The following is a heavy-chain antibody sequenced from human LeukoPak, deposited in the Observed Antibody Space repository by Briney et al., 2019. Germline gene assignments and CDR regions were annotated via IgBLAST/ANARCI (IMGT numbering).Heavy chain of an antibody. J-gene: IGHJ5*02. CDR3: ARGAAEGLDR. D-gene: IGHD6-13*01. CDR2: ISAGNGNT. V-gene: IGHV1-3*01. Sequence: ASVKVSCKASGYTFTSYAIHWVRQAPGQRLEWMGWISAGNGNTKYSQKFQGRVTISRDTSANTAYMEVSSLRSEDTAVYYCARGAAEGLDRWGQGTLVTVSS. CDR1: GYTFTSYA.